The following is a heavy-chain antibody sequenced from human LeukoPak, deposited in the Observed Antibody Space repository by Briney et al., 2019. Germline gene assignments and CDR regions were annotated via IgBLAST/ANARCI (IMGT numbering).Heavy chain of an antibody. V-gene: IGHV3-11*01. CDR2: ITSSGTTT. CDR1: GFTLTDHY. J-gene: IGHJ4*02. D-gene: IGHD2-2*01. Sequence: PGGSLRLSCTVSGFTLTDHYMSWFRQSPGRGLEWISWITSSGTTTDYADSVKGRFTISRDNAKNSLYLQMNSLRAEDTAVYYCVSCGTTTCIIRFDHWGQGTLVTVSS. CDR3: VSCGTTTCIIRFDH.